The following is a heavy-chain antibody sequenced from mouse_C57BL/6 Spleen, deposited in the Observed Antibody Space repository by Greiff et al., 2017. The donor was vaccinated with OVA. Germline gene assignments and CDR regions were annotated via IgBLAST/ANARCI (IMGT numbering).Heavy chain of an antibody. CDR1: GYAFSSYW. D-gene: IGHD4-1*01. Sequence: QVQLKESGAELVQPGASVKISCKASGYAFSSYWMNWVKQSPGKGLEWIGKIYPGDGDTNYTGKFTGKATLTADKSSSTAYMQLSSLTSEDSAVYFCARGGGTDYYAMDYWGQGTSVTVSS. CDR3: ARGGGTDYYAMDY. J-gene: IGHJ4*01. V-gene: IGHV1-80*01. CDR2: IYPGDGDT.